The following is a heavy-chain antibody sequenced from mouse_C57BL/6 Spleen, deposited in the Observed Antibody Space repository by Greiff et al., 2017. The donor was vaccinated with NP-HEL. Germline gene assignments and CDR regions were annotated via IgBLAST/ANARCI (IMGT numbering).Heavy chain of an antibody. D-gene: IGHD2-5*01. CDR2: INPNNGGT. Sequence: EVQLQQSGPELVKPGASVKISCKASGYTFTDYYMNWVKQSHGKSLEWIGDINPNNGGTSYNQKFKGKATLTVDKSSSTAYVELRSLTSEDSAVYYCARCYYSNYLYYFDYWGQCTTLTVSS. CDR3: ARCYYSNYLYYFDY. CDR1: GYTFTDYY. V-gene: IGHV1-26*01. J-gene: IGHJ2*01.